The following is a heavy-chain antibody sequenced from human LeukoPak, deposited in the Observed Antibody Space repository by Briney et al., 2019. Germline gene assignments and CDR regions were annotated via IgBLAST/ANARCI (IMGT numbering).Heavy chain of an antibody. CDR1: GGTFSSYA. J-gene: IGHJ4*02. Sequence: ASVKVSCKASGGTFSSYAISWVRQAPGQGLEWMGWINPNSGGTNYAQKFQGRVTMTRDTSISTAYMELSRLRSDDTAVYYCARDDVGNSEIGDYWGQGTLVTVSS. CDR2: INPNSGGT. V-gene: IGHV1-2*02. CDR3: ARDDVGNSEIGDY. D-gene: IGHD1-26*01.